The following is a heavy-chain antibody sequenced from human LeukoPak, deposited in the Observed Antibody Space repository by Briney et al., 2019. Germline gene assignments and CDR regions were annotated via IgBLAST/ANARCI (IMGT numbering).Heavy chain of an antibody. V-gene: IGHV3-23*01. CDR1: GFTFSSYA. CDR2: AAVGVGVT. J-gene: IGHJ4*02. D-gene: IGHD1-20*01. Sequence: PGVSLRLSCAASGFTFSSYAMSWVRQGPGKGLEWVSVAAVGVGVTSYADSVKGRITVSRDNCKNSLYLQMDSLRAEDTAVCYCAKDLLTGSPYYCDYWGQGALVTVSS. CDR3: AKDLLTGSPYYCDY.